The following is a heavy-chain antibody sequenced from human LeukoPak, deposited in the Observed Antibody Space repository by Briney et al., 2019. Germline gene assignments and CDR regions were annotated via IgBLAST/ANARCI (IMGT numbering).Heavy chain of an antibody. V-gene: IGHV4-34*01. CDR3: ARARYYYYYMDV. J-gene: IGHJ6*03. Sequence: SETLSLTCAVYGGSFSGYYWSWIRQPPGKGLEWIGEINHSGSINYNPSLKSRVTISVDTSKNQFSLKLSSVTAADTAVYYCARARYYYYYMDVWGKGTTVTVSS. CDR1: GGSFSGYY. CDR2: INHSGSI.